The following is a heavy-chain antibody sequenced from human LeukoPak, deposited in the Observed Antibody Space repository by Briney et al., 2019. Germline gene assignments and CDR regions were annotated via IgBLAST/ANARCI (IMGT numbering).Heavy chain of an antibody. CDR1: GYTFTGYY. CDR3: ARDLTAGYSSSGGY. Sequence: PGASVTVSCKASGYTFTGYYMHWVRQAPGQGLEWMGWINPSSGGTNYAQKFQGRVTMTRDTSISTAYMELSRLRSDDTAVYYCARDLTAGYSSSGGYWGQGTLVTVSS. D-gene: IGHD6-13*01. CDR2: INPSSGGT. V-gene: IGHV1-2*02. J-gene: IGHJ4*02.